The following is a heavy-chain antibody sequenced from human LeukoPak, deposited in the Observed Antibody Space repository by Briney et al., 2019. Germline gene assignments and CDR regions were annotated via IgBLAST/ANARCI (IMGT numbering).Heavy chain of an antibody. Sequence: GGSLRLSCAASGFTFSHYEMNWVRQAPGKGLEWVALISYDGSNNYYADSVKGRFTISRDNSKNTLYLLMNTLRAEDTAVYYCGGDYYASGKGFVEFWGQGTLVTVSS. J-gene: IGHJ4*02. D-gene: IGHD3-10*01. CDR3: GGDYYASGKGFVEF. V-gene: IGHV3-33*08. CDR1: GFTFSHYE. CDR2: ISYDGSNN.